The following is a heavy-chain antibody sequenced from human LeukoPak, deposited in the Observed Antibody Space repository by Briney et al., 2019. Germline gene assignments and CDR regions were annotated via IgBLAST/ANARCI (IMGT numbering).Heavy chain of an antibody. J-gene: IGHJ4*02. CDR3: ARAVDSYGSDY. D-gene: IGHD5-18*01. CDR1: GFTFSSET. V-gene: IGHV3-21*01. Sequence: SGGSLRLSCATSGFTFSSETMTWVRQAPGEGLEWVSSINSGGSYIYYADSVKGRFTISRDNAKNSLYLQMNSLRAEDTAVYYCARAVDSYGSDYWGQGTLVTVSS. CDR2: INSGGSYI.